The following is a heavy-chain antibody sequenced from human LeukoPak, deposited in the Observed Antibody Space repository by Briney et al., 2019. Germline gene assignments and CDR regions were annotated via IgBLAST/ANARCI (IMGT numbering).Heavy chain of an antibody. V-gene: IGHV4-39*01. CDR1: GGSISSSNW. CDR3: ARQTGSGLFILP. CDR2: IYYSGNT. D-gene: IGHD3/OR15-3a*01. Sequence: SETLSLTCAVSGGSISSSNWWSWVRQPPGKGLEWIGSIYYSGNTYYNASLKSQVSISIDTSKNQFSLRLTSVTAADTAVYYCARQTGSGLFILPGGQGTLVTVSS. J-gene: IGHJ4*02.